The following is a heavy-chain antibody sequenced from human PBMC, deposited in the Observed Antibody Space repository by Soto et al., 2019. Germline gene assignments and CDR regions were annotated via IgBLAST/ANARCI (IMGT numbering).Heavy chain of an antibody. CDR3: AKDGGPVYCNSPGCSAKHFDY. V-gene: IGHV3-30*18. D-gene: IGHD2-2*01. CDR2: ISYDGDNE. CDR1: GFTCSNYA. Sequence: QVQLVESGGGVVQPGRSLRLSCAAYGFTCSNYAMHWVRQAPGKGLEWLAIISYDGDNEYYVDSVRGRFTISRDNSKNTLYLQTNNLRHEDTAVYYCAKDGGPVYCNSPGCSAKHFDYWGQGTLVTVSS. J-gene: IGHJ4*02.